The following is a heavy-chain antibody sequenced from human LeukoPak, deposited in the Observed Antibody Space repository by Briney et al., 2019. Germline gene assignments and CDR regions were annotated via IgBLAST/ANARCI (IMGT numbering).Heavy chain of an antibody. CDR2: IHHGGTT. CDR1: GDSMNNYY. J-gene: IGHJ4*02. D-gene: IGHD3-10*02. Sequence: SETLSLTRTVFGDSMNNYYWNWIRQPPGKGLEWIGNIHHGGTTKFHPSLESRVTISVDTSKKQFSLRLRSVTAADTAVYYCAKTGSLFGRFLDHWGQGALVIVSS. CDR3: AKTGSLFGRFLDH. V-gene: IGHV4-59*01.